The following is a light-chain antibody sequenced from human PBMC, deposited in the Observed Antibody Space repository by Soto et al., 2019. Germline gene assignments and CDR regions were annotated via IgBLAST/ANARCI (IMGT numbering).Light chain of an antibody. CDR3: QQYNRYSPLT. Sequence: DIQMTQSPSTLSACXXDRVTITCWSSQSISSWLAWYQQKPGKAPRLXXYKASDLESGVPSRFSGSGSGTDFTLTISSLQPDDFATYYCQQYNRYSPLTFGGGTKVDIK. V-gene: IGKV1-5*03. CDR2: KAS. J-gene: IGKJ4*01. CDR1: QSISSW.